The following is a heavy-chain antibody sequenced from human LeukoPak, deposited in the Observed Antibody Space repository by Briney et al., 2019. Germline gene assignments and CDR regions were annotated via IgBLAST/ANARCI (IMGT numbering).Heavy chain of an antibody. V-gene: IGHV3-23*01. Sequence: GGSLRLSCAASGFTFSSYAMSWVRQAPGKGLEWVSAISGSGGSTYYADSVKGRSTISRDNSKNTLYLQMNSLRAEDTAVYYCAKDHDYGDYGSGGYYYGMDVWGQGTTVTVSS. D-gene: IGHD4-17*01. CDR2: ISGSGGST. CDR1: GFTFSSYA. CDR3: AKDHDYGDYGSGGYYYGMDV. J-gene: IGHJ6*02.